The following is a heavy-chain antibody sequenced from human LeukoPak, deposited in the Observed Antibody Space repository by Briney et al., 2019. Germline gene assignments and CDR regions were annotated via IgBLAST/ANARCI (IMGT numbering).Heavy chain of an antibody. D-gene: IGHD4-17*01. CDR1: GFTFSSYW. V-gene: IGHV3-74*01. CDR3: ARGGDYKNDY. CDR2: INGAGSSI. J-gene: IGHJ4*02. Sequence: PGGSLRLPCAASGFTFSSYWMHWVRQTPGKGLVWGSRINGAGSSISYADSVKGRVTISRDNAKNTLYLQMNNLRAEDTAVYYCARGGDYKNDYWGQGTLVTVSS.